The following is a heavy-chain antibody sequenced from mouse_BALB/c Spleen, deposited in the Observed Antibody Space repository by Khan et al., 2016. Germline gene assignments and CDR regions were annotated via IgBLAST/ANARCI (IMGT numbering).Heavy chain of an antibody. Sequence: QVQLKQSGAEVVRPGTSVKMSCKAAGYTFTNYWIDWIKQRPGHGLEWIGDIYPGGDYINYNEKFKDKATLTADTSSSTAYMQRSSLTSEYSSIYYFARRYSYGARGLDYWGQGTTLTISA. CDR3: ARRYSYGARGLDY. D-gene: IGHD2-12*01. J-gene: IGHJ2*01. CDR1: GYTFTNYW. V-gene: IGHV1-63*02. CDR2: IYPGGDYI.